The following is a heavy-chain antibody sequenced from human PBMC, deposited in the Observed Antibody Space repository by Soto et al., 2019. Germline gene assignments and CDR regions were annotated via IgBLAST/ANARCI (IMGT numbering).Heavy chain of an antibody. V-gene: IGHV3-30-3*01. J-gene: IGHJ6*02. CDR2: ISYDGSNK. Sequence: ESGGGVVQPGRSLRLSCAASGFTFSSYAMHWVRQAPGKGLEWVAVISYDGSNKYYADSVKGRFTISRDNSKNTLYLQMNSLRAEDTAVYYCARVACSSTSCYYYYYYYGMDVWGQGTTVTVSS. D-gene: IGHD2-2*01. CDR3: ARVACSSTSCYYYYYYYGMDV. CDR1: GFTFSSYA.